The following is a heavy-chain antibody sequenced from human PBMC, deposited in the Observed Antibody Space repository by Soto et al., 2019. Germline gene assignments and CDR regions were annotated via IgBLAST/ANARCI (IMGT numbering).Heavy chain of an antibody. Sequence: GGSLRLSCAASGFTFSSYAMHWVRQAPGKGLEWVAVISYDGSNKYYADSVKGRITISRDNSKNTLYPQMNSLRAEDTAVYYCARVLSSSGYYYGDYYYYGMDVWAKGPRSPSP. CDR2: ISYDGSNK. CDR1: GFTFSSYA. V-gene: IGHV3-30-3*01. CDR3: ARVLSSSGYYYGDYYYYGMDV. D-gene: IGHD3-22*01. J-gene: IGHJ6*02.